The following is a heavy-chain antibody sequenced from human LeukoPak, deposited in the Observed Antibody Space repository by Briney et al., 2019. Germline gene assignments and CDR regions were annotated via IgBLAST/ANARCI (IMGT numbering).Heavy chain of an antibody. CDR1: GYTFTSYA. J-gene: IGHJ5*02. CDR2: ISAGNGNT. V-gene: IGHV1-3*01. Sequence: GASVKVSCKASGYTFTSYAMHWVRQAPGQRLEWMGWISAGNGNTKYSQKFQGRVTITRDTSASTAYMELSSLRSEDTAVYYCARDPSDLLWFGELFVWFDPWGQETLVTVSS. CDR3: ARDPSDLLWFGELFVWFDP. D-gene: IGHD3-10*01.